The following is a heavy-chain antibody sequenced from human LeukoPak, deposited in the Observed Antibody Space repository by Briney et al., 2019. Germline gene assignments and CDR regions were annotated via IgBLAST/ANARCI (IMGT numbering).Heavy chain of an antibody. CDR1: GGSISSYY. V-gene: IGHV4-59*12. CDR3: ARDQATRGDYYGSGSPAFFDY. Sequence: KPSETLSLTCTVSGGSISSYYWSWIRQPPGKGLEWIGYIYYSGSTNYNPSLKSRVTISVDTSKNQFSLKLNSVTAADTAVYYCARDQATRGDYYGSGSPAFFDYWGQGSLVTVSS. CDR2: IYYSGST. D-gene: IGHD3-10*01. J-gene: IGHJ4*02.